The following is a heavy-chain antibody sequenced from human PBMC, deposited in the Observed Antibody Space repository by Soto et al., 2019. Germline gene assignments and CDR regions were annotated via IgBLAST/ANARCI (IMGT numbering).Heavy chain of an antibody. CDR3: ARETNCRDGYCSGGIDP. Sequence: SQTLSLTCAISGDSVSRNSAAWNWIRQSPSRGLEWLGRTYYRSKWYNDYAVSVKSRVTISVDRSKNQFSLKLSSVTAADTAVYYCARETNCRDGYCSGGIDPWGQGTLVTVSS. CDR2: TYYRSKWYN. D-gene: IGHD2-15*01. V-gene: IGHV6-1*01. CDR1: GDSVSRNSAA. J-gene: IGHJ5*02.